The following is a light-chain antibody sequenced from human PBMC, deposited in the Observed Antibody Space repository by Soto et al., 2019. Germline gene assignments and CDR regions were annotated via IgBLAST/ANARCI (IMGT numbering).Light chain of an antibody. CDR3: QQYYSTPWT. J-gene: IGKJ1*01. CDR2: WAS. V-gene: IGKV4-1*01. Sequence: DIVMTQSPDSLAVSLGERATINCKSSQSVLYSSNNKNYLAWYQQKPGQPPKLLIYWASTRESGVPDRFSGNGSGTDFNLTISSLLAEDVAVYYCQQYYSTPWTFGQGNKVEIK. CDR1: QSVLYSSNNKNY.